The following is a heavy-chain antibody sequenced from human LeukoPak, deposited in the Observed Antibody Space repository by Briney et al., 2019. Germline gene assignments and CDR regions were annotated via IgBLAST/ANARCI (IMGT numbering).Heavy chain of an antibody. Sequence: GESLKISCKGSKYSFTSYWIGWVRQMPGKGLEWMGIIYPADSDTRYSPSFQGHVTLSADKSISTAYLQWSSLKASDTAIYYCAIATTGTVFDYWGQGTPVTVSS. CDR3: AIATTGTVFDY. V-gene: IGHV5-51*01. J-gene: IGHJ4*02. D-gene: IGHD1-14*01. CDR1: KYSFTSYW. CDR2: IYPADSDT.